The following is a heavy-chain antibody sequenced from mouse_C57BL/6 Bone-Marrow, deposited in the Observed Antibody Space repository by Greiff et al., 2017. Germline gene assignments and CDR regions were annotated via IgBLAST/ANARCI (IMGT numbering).Heavy chain of an antibody. Sequence: VQLQQSGTVLARPGASVKMSCKTSGYTFTSYWMHWVKQRPGQGLEWIGAIYPGNSDTSYNQKFKGKDKLTAVTSASTAYMELSSLTNEDSAVYYCTRCGYDPYWYFDVWGTGTTVTVSS. CDR1: GYTFTSYW. CDR3: TRCGYDPYWYFDV. J-gene: IGHJ1*03. V-gene: IGHV1-5*01. D-gene: IGHD2-2*01. CDR2: IYPGNSDT.